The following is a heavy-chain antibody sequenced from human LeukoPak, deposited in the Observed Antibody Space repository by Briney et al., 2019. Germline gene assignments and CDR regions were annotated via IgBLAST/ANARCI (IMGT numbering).Heavy chain of an antibody. J-gene: IGHJ4*02. CDR1: GFTFDDYA. D-gene: IGHD6-13*01. CDR3: AKDIRGSTSWYGLDY. CDR2: ISWDGGST. Sequence: GGSLRLSCAASGFTFDDYAMHWVRQAPGKGLEWVSLISWDGGSTYYADSVKGRFTISRDNSKNSLYLQMNSQRAEDTALYSCAKDIRGSTSWYGLDYWGQGTLVTVSS. V-gene: IGHV3-43D*03.